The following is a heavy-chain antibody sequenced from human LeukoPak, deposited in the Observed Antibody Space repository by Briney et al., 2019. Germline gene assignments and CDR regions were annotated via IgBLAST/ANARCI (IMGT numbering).Heavy chain of an antibody. Sequence: GGSLRLSCAASGFTFSSYAMSWVRQAPGKGLEWVSAISGSGGSTYYADSVKGRFAISRDNSKNTLYLQMNSLRAEDTAVYYCANEYCSSTSCPGRYFQHWGQGTLVTVSS. CDR1: GFTFSSYA. CDR3: ANEYCSSTSCPGRYFQH. CDR2: ISGSGGST. V-gene: IGHV3-23*01. D-gene: IGHD2-2*01. J-gene: IGHJ1*01.